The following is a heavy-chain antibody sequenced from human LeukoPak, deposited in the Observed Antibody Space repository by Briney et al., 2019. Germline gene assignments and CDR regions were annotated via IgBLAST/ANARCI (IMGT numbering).Heavy chain of an antibody. D-gene: IGHD3-22*01. V-gene: IGHV4-31*03. CDR3: ARYFHDSSGYSNWFGP. CDR1: GGSINSGAYY. CDR2: MHYSGST. Sequence: SETLSLTCTVSGGSINSGAYYWSWIRQHPEKGLEWIGHMHYSGSTYYNPSLKSRVSISVDTSKNQFSLKLSSVTAADTAVYYCARYFHDSSGYSNWFGPWGQGTLVTVSS. J-gene: IGHJ5*02.